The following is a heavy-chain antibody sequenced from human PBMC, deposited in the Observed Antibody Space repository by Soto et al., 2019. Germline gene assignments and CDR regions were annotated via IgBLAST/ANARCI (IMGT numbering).Heavy chain of an antibody. CDR1: GGSISRGGYS. Sequence: NPSETLSLTCAVSGGSISRGGYSWSWIRQPPGKGLEWIGYIYHSGSTYYNPSLKSRVTISVDRSTNQFSLKLSSVNAADTAVYYCARSYDSSGYYYGAFDYSGQGTLVTVSS. J-gene: IGHJ4*02. CDR2: IYHSGST. CDR3: ARSYDSSGYYYGAFDY. D-gene: IGHD3-22*01. V-gene: IGHV4-30-2*01.